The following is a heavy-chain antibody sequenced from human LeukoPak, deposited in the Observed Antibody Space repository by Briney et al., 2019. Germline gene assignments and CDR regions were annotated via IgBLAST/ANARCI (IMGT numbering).Heavy chain of an antibody. CDR1: GFTFSSYA. V-gene: IGHV3-53*01. J-gene: IGHJ4*02. CDR3: TRSGYRHPYHFDS. D-gene: IGHD3-22*01. CDR2: LYTGGGT. Sequence: QTGGSLRLSCAASGFTFSSYAMSWVRQAPGKGLEWVSVLYTGGGTDHADSVKGRFTISRDNSKNTLSLQMNSLRVEDTAIYYCTRSGYRHPYHFDSWGQGTLVTVSS.